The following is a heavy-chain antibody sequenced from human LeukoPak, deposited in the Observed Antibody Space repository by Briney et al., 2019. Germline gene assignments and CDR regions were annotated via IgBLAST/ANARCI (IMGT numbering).Heavy chain of an antibody. V-gene: IGHV3-30-3*01. CDR1: GFTFSSYA. Sequence: PGGSLRLSCAAYGFTFSSYAMHWVRQAPCKGLEWVAVISYDGSNKYYADSVKGRFTISRDNSKNTLYLQMNSLRAEDTAVYYCARDRYYGSGRYNYFDYWGQGTLVTVSS. D-gene: IGHD3-10*01. CDR3: ARDRYYGSGRYNYFDY. CDR2: ISYDGSNK. J-gene: IGHJ4*02.